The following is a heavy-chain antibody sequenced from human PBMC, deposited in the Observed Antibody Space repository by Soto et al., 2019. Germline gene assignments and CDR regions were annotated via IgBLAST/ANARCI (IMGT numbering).Heavy chain of an antibody. J-gene: IGHJ4*02. CDR1: GGSISTFY. CDR2: IYYSGNT. Sequence: SETLSLTCTVSGGSISTFYWSWIRQPPGKGLEWIGFIYYSGNTNYNPSLKSRVTISVDTSKNQFSLKLSSVTAADTAVYYCARNSGTYPLPYFDYWGQGTLVTVSS. CDR3: ARNSGTYPLPYFDY. V-gene: IGHV4-59*01. D-gene: IGHD1-26*01.